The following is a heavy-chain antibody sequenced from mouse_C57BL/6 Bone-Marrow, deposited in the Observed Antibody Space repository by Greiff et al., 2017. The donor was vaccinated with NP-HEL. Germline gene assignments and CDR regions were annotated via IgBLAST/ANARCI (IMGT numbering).Heavy chain of an antibody. Sequence: VKLQQPGAELVMPGASVKLSCKASGYTFTSYWMHWVKQRPGQGLEWIGEIDPSDSYTNYNQKFKGKSTLTVDKSSSTAYMQLSSLTSEDSAVYYCAKNHYDYGFDYWGQGTTLTVSS. V-gene: IGHV1-69*01. CDR2: IDPSDSYT. CDR1: GYTFTSYW. D-gene: IGHD2-4*01. CDR3: AKNHYDYGFDY. J-gene: IGHJ2*01.